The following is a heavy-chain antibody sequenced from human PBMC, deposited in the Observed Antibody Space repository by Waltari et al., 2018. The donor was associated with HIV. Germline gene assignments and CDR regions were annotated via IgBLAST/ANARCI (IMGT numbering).Heavy chain of an antibody. J-gene: IGHJ6*02. CDR1: GFTLTTPW. D-gene: IGHD2-15*01. V-gene: IGHV3-74*01. CDR2: INPDGTDT. Sequence: EVQLVESGGGLVQPGGSLRLSCAASGFTLTTPWVHWVRQVPGKGLVWVSRINPDGTDTRYADSVKGRFTISRDNAKNTVYLQVNSLRGEDTSVYYCARGKDCGGGTCDGYHYYGLDVWGQGTTVTVSS. CDR3: ARGKDCGGGTCDGYHYYGLDV.